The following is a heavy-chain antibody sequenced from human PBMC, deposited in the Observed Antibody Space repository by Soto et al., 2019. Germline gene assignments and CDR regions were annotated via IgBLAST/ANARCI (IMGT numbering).Heavy chain of an antibody. CDR3: ARDQGVAAAGITWFDP. CDR2: IHSSGST. Sequence: SETLSLTCTVSGASMNSYHWSWIRQPAGKGLEWIGHIHSSGSTNYNPSLKSRVTMSVDTSKNQFSLGLMSLTAADTAVYYCARDQGVAAAGITWFDPWGQGSLVTVSS. V-gene: IGHV4-4*07. CDR1: GASMNSYH. J-gene: IGHJ5*02. D-gene: IGHD6-13*01.